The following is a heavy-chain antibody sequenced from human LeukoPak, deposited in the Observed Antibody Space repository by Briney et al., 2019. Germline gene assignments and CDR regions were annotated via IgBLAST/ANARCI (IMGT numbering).Heavy chain of an antibody. CDR2: IYYSGST. D-gene: IGHD6-19*01. CDR3: ASPXYSSGWNEFDY. Sequence: GGSIXSYYWSWIRQPPGKGLEWIGYIYYSGSTNYNPSLKSRVTVSVDTSKNQFSLKLSSVTAADTAVYCASPXYSSGWNEFDYWGQGTLVTVSS. CDR1: GGSIXSYY. V-gene: IGHV4-59*01. J-gene: IGHJ4*02.